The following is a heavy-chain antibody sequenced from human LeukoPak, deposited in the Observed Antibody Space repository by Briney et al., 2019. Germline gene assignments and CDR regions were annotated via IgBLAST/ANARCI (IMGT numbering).Heavy chain of an antibody. CDR2: ISGSGGGT. J-gene: IGHJ4*02. CDR3: AKGGLLWFGEVKPIDY. Sequence: GGSLRLSSAASGFTFSSYVMSSVRQAPGKGLAWVSAISGSGGGTYYADSVKGRFTISRDNSKNTLYLQMNSLRADDTAVYYCAKGGLLWFGEVKPIDYWGQGTLVTVSS. D-gene: IGHD3-10*01. V-gene: IGHV3-23*01. CDR1: GFTFSSYV.